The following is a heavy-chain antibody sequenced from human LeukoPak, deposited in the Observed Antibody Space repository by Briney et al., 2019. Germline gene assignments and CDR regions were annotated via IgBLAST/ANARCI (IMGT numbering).Heavy chain of an antibody. CDR2: ISSSSSYI. CDR3: ARDGDYGGNTDY. J-gene: IGHJ4*02. V-gene: IGHV3-21*01. CDR1: GFTFSSYS. D-gene: IGHD4-23*01. Sequence: GGSLRLSCAASGFTFSSYSMNWVRQAPGKGLEWVSSISSSSSYIYYADSVKGRFTISRDNAKNSLYLQMNSLRAEDTAVYYCARDGDYGGNTDYWGQGTLVTVSS.